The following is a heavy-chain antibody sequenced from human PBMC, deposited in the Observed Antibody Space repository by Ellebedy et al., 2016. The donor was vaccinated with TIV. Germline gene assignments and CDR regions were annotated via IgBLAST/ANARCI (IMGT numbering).Heavy chain of an antibody. CDR2: IYWDDDK. CDR1: GFSLSTSGVG. D-gene: IGHD3-10*01. J-gene: IGHJ6*02. CDR3: AHTITMVRGVITYHYYGMDV. Sequence: SGPTLVKSTPTLTLTCTFSGFSLSTSGVGVGWILQPPGKALEWLALIYWDDDKRYSPSLKSRLTITKDTSKNQVVLTMTNMDPVDTATYYCAHTITMVRGVITYHYYGMDVWGQGTTVTVSS. V-gene: IGHV2-5*02.